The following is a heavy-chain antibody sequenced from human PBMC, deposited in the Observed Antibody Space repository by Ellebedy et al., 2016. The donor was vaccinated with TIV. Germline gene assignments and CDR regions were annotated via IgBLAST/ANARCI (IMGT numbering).Heavy chain of an antibody. D-gene: IGHD4-23*01. J-gene: IGHJ4*02. Sequence: GESLKISCAASGFTVSSNYMTWVRQAPGKGLEWVSVIYSGGSTYYADSVKGRFTISRDSSKNTLYLQMNSLRAEDTAVYYCARDPYGGNLLVYWGQGTLVTVSS. CDR2: IYSGGST. V-gene: IGHV3-53*01. CDR1: GFTVSSNY. CDR3: ARDPYGGNLLVY.